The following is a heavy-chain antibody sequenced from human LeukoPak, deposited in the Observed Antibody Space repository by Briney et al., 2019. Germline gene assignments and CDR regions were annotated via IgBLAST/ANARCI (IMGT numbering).Heavy chain of an antibody. CDR3: ARSGPDLYFDY. J-gene: IGHJ4*02. CDR2: IYYSGST. D-gene: IGHD1-26*01. Sequence: PSETLSLTCTVSGGSISSHYWSWIRQPPGKGLEWIGYIYYSGSTNYNPSLKSRVTISVDTSKNQFSLKLSSVTAADTAVYYCARSGPDLYFDYWGQGTLVTVSS. CDR1: GGSISSHY. V-gene: IGHV4-59*11.